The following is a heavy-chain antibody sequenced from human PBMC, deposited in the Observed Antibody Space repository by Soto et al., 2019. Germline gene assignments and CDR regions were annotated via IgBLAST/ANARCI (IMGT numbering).Heavy chain of an antibody. CDR1: GFTFGSHG. Sequence: QVQLVESGGGLVQPGGSLRLTCVASGFTFGSHGMHWVRQAPGKGLEWVAVISYDGSSQYYAESVKGRFTISRDDSDHTLHLQMTSLRPDDTAVYHCARAGYCTRGNCYNYYSYGMDVWGQGTTVTVSS. V-gene: IGHV3-30*03. J-gene: IGHJ6*02. CDR3: ARAGYCTRGNCYNYYSYGMDV. CDR2: ISYDGSSQ. D-gene: IGHD2-2*02.